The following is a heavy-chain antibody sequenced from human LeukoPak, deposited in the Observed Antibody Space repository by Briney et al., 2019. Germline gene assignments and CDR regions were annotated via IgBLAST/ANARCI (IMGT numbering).Heavy chain of an antibody. CDR3: STDFSHFDLSSGFYSY. V-gene: IGHV3-15*01. CDR2: IKANIDGGST. J-gene: IGHJ4*02. D-gene: IGHD3-3*01. CDR1: GFTFTSAW. Sequence: GGSLRLSCAASGFTFTSAWMVWVGQAPGKGLEWIGRIKANIDGGSTDLAAPVKGRFSISRDDSTKTVSLQMNSLKIEDTAVYYCSTDFSHFDLSSGFYSYWGQGSLVTVSS.